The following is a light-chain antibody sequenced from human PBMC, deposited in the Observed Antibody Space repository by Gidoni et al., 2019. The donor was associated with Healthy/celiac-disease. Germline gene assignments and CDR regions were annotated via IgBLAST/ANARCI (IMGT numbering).Light chain of an antibody. V-gene: IGLV2-14*01. CDR1: SSDVGGYNV. CDR2: EFS. Sequence: QSALTQPVSVSGSPGPSTPSTCTGTSSDVGGYNVVSWYQQHPGKAPKLMIYEFSNRPPGVPDRFSGSKSGNTASLTISGLQAEDEADDYCSSYTSSSTLDVVFGGGTKLTVL. J-gene: IGLJ2*01. CDR3: SSYTSSSTLDVV.